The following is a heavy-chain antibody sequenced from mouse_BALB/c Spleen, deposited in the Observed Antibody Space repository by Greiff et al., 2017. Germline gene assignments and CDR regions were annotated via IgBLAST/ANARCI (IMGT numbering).Heavy chain of an antibody. CDR2: ISYSGST. CDR3: ARRAYDGYYAGFAY. D-gene: IGHD2-3*01. Sequence: EVQLQQSGPGLVKPSQSLSLTCTVTGYSITSDYAWNWIRQFPGNKLEWMGYISYSGSTSYNPSLKSRISITRDTSKNQFFLQLNSVTTEDTATYYCARRAYDGYYAGFAYWGQGTLVTVSA. CDR1: GYSITSDYA. V-gene: IGHV3-2*02. J-gene: IGHJ3*01.